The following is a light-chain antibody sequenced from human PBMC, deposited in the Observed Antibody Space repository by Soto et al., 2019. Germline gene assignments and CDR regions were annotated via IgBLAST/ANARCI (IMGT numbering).Light chain of an antibody. CDR1: SSNIGAGYD. J-gene: IGLJ2*01. Sequence: QDVVTQPPSVSGAPGQRVTISCTGSSSNIGAGYDVHWYQQLPGTAPKLLICGNSNRPSGVPDRFSGSKSGTSASLAITGLQAEDEADYYCQSYDSSLSGSVFGGGTQLTVL. V-gene: IGLV1-40*01. CDR3: QSYDSSLSGSV. CDR2: GNS.